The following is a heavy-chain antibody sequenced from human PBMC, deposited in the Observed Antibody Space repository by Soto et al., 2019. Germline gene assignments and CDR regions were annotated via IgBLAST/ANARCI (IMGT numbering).Heavy chain of an antibody. CDR1: GFTVSNNY. CDR2: IYSGGYT. D-gene: IGHD3-10*01. CDR3: ATARGGGGY. Sequence: EVQLVESGGGLIQPGGSLRLSCAVSGFTVSNNYMSWVRQAPGKGLEGVSVIYSGGYTAYGDSVKGRFTISRDNSKNHLILKKNSLGPAVTAVFFWATARGGGGYWGQGTLVTVSS. J-gene: IGHJ4*02. V-gene: IGHV3-53*01.